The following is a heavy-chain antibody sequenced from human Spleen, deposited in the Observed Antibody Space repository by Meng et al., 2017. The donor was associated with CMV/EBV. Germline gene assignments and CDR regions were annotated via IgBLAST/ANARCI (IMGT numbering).Heavy chain of an antibody. V-gene: IGHV3-73*01. J-gene: IGHJ4*02. D-gene: IGHD2-2*01. CDR1: GFSFSGAA. Sequence: CAASGFSFSGAAMHGVRQSSGKGLEWVAHIRSKVNSYATAYAESVKGRFTISRDDSKNMAYLQMNNLKTEDTAVYYCASSSWYSYDYWGQGTLVTVSS. CDR3: ASSSWYSYDY. CDR2: IRSKVNSYAT.